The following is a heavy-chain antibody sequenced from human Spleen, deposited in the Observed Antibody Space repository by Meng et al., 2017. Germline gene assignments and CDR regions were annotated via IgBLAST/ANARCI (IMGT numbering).Heavy chain of an antibody. CDR3: ARGDYRENWFGP. J-gene: IGHJ5*02. CDR1: GYTFPGYY. CDR2: INPNSGGT. Sequence: QVQRVQSGAGVKKPGASVKVSCKASGYTFPGYYMHWVRQAPGQGLEWMGRINPNSGGTNYAQKFQGRVTMTRDTSISTAYMELSGLRSDDTAVYYCARGDYRENWFGPWGQGTLVTVSS. D-gene: IGHD4-11*01. V-gene: IGHV1-2*06.